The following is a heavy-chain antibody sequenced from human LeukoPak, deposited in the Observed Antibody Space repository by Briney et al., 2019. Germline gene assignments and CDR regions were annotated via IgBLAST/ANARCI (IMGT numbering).Heavy chain of an antibody. Sequence: GGSLRLSCAASGFTFGNYGMSWVRQAPGKGLEWVSAISGSGGSTYYADSVKGRFTISRDNSKNTLYLHMNSLRAEDTAVYYCAKSPAATIGGPFDYWGQGTLVTVSS. J-gene: IGHJ4*02. CDR2: ISGSGGST. D-gene: IGHD5-24*01. V-gene: IGHV3-23*01. CDR3: AKSPAATIGGPFDY. CDR1: GFTFGNYG.